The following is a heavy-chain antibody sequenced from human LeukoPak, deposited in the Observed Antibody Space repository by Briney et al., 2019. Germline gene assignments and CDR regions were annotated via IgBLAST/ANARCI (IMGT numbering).Heavy chain of an antibody. V-gene: IGHV4-39*02. CDR3: AREDRSGHMVRGVIIAFGI. Sequence: PSETLSLTCTVSGGSISSSSYYWGWIRQPPGKGLEWIGSIYYSGSTYYNPSLKSRVTISVDTSKNQFSLKLSSVTAADTAVYYCAREDRSGHMVRGVIIAFGIWGQGTMVTVSS. CDR1: GGSISSSSYY. D-gene: IGHD3-10*01. J-gene: IGHJ3*02. CDR2: IYYSGST.